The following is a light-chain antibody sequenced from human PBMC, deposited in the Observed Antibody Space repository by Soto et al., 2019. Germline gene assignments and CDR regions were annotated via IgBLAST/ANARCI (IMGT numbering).Light chain of an antibody. Sequence: EIVMTQSPDTLSVSPGERANLSCRASQSVSTNLAWYQQKPGQAPRLLIYGASTRATGIPASFSGSGSGTDFTLTISSLQTEYFAVYHCQQYNNWPYTFGQATKLEIK. CDR3: QQYNNWPYT. J-gene: IGKJ2*01. V-gene: IGKV3-15*01. CDR2: GAS. CDR1: QSVSTN.